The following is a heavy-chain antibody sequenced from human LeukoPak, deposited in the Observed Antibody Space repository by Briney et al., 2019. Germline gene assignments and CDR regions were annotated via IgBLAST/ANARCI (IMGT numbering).Heavy chain of an antibody. Sequence: GGSLRLSCAASGFTFSSYAMSWVRQAPGKGMEWVSAISGSGGSTYYADSVKGRFTISRDNSKNTLYLQMNSLRAEDTAVYYCAKDRNYYDSSGYFDYWGQGTLVTVSS. V-gene: IGHV3-23*01. J-gene: IGHJ4*02. CDR3: AKDRNYYDSSGYFDY. CDR2: ISGSGGST. D-gene: IGHD3-22*01. CDR1: GFTFSSYA.